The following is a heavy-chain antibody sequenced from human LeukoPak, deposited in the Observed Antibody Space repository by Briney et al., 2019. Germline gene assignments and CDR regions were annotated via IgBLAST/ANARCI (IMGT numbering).Heavy chain of an antibody. J-gene: IGHJ4*02. CDR2: ISYDGSNK. D-gene: IGHD5-12*01. V-gene: IGHV3-30-3*01. CDR1: GFTFSSYT. CDR3: ARDKDEDAVATTRGLGY. Sequence: GGSLRLSRAASGFTFSSYTMHWVRQAPGKGLEWVATISYDGSNKYYADSVKGRFTVSRDNSKNTLYLQMNSLRPEDTAVYYCARDKDEDAVATTRGLGYWGQGTLVTVSS.